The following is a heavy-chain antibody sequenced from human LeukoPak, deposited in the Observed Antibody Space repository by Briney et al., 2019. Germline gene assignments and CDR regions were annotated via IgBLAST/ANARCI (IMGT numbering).Heavy chain of an antibody. CDR1: RFMFRSSS. CDR2: ISASAGNI. CDR3: AKRPAAVRGVIPYVDY. V-gene: IGHV3-23*01. Sequence: PGGSLRLSCAASRFMFRSSSMSWVRQVPGKGLEWVSTISASAGNIYYADSVKGRFTISRDNSKNTLFLQMNSLRAEDTAIYYCAKRPAAVRGVIPYVDYWGQGTLVTVSS. J-gene: IGHJ4*02. D-gene: IGHD3-10*02.